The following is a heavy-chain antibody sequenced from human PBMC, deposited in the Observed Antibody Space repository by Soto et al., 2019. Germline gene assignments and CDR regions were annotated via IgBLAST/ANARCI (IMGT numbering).Heavy chain of an antibody. D-gene: IGHD3-22*01. Sequence: GGSLRRSWAASGFTFSSYAMSWVRQAPGKGLDCVSAISGIGGSTYYADSVKGRFTISRDNSKNTLYLQMNSLRAEDTAVYYCAKDWNDSSGYYPLDAFDIWGQGTMVTVSS. V-gene: IGHV3-23*01. J-gene: IGHJ3*02. CDR3: AKDWNDSSGYYPLDAFDI. CDR2: ISGIGGST. CDR1: GFTFSSYA.